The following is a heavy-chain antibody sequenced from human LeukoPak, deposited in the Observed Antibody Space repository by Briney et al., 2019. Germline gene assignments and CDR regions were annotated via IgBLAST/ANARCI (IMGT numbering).Heavy chain of an antibody. D-gene: IGHD3-22*01. Sequence: PSETLSLTCTVSGGSISSGSYYWSWIRQPAGKGLEWIGRIYTSGSTNYNPSLKSRVTISVDTSKNQFSLKLSSVTAADTAVYYCARVDYYDSSGYYNWFDPWGQGTLVTVSS. CDR2: IYTSGST. CDR3: ARVDYYDSSGYYNWFDP. V-gene: IGHV4-61*02. CDR1: GGSISSGSYY. J-gene: IGHJ5*02.